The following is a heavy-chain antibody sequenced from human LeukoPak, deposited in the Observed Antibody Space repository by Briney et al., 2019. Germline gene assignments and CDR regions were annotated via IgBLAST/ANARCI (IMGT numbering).Heavy chain of an antibody. D-gene: IGHD3/OR15-3a*01. V-gene: IGHV4-59*03. CDR2: IYYRGDI. CDR3: ATNKDWAEAD. J-gene: IGHJ4*02. CDR1: DGAIRTYY. Sequence: SETLSLTCSVSDGAIRTYYWSWIRQSPGQGLEWIGNIYYRGDINYTPSLKSRVIISIDPSKNQSSLKVTSLTAADTAVYYCATNKDWAEADWGQGTLVIVSS.